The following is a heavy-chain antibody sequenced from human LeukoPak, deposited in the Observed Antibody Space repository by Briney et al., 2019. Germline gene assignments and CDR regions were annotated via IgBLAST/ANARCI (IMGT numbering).Heavy chain of an antibody. Sequence: PSETLSLTCTVSGGSISSSSYYWGWLRQPPGKGLEWIGSIYYSGSTYYNPSLKSRVTISVDTSKNQFSLRLSSVTAADTAVYYCARARDGPLRYFDYWGQGTLVTVSS. V-gene: IGHV4-39*01. CDR1: GGSISSSSYY. J-gene: IGHJ4*02. CDR2: IYYSGST. CDR3: ARARDGPLRYFDY. D-gene: IGHD2-21*01.